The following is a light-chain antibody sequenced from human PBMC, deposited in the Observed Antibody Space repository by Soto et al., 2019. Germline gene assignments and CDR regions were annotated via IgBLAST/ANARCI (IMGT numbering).Light chain of an antibody. J-gene: IGKJ4*01. CDR3: QQVKRSPPT. CDR1: EDISSY. V-gene: IGKV1-9*01. Sequence: DIQLTQSPSFLSASVGDRVSITCRASEDISSYLAWYQRKPGTAPKILMYGACTLESGVTSSFSGRGSATECTVKKSSVQLEDFASFYCQQVKRSPPTFGGGTKVEIK. CDR2: GAC.